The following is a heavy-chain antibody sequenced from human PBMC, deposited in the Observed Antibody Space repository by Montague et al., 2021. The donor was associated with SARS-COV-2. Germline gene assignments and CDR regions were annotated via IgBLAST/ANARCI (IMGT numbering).Heavy chain of an antibody. Sequence: SETLSLTCTVSGGSIRTSSYYWGWFRQPPGKGLDWIGSIYYSGSTYYNPSLKSRVTISVDTSKNQFSLKLSSVTAADTAVYYCAMRGGALDAFDIWGQGTMVIVSS. CDR1: GGSIRTSSYY. J-gene: IGHJ3*02. D-gene: IGHD4-17*01. CDR3: AMRGGALDAFDI. CDR2: IYYSGST. V-gene: IGHV4-39*01.